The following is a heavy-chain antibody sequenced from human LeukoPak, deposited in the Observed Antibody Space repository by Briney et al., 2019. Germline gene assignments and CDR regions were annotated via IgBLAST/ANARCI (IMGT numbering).Heavy chain of an antibody. J-gene: IGHJ5*02. CDR2: ISYDGSNK. D-gene: IGHD3-3*01. Sequence: GGSLRLSCAASGFTFSSFGVHWVRQAPGKGLEWVAVISYDGSNKYYADSVKGRFTISRDNSKNTLYLEMNSLRAEDTAVYYCARERERFLNLWGQGTLVTVSP. CDR3: ARERERFLNL. V-gene: IGHV3-30*04. CDR1: GFTFSSFG.